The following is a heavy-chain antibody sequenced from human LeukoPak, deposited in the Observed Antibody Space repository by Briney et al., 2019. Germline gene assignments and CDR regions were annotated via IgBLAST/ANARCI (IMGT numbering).Heavy chain of an antibody. CDR3: ARDRAYDYVWGSYRSMDV. Sequence: SETLSLTCTVSGGSISSGDYYWSWIRQPPGKGLEWIGYIYYSGSTYYDPSLKSRVTISVDTSKNQFSLKLSSVTAADTAVYYCARDRAYDYVWGSYRSMDVWGQGTTVTVSS. D-gene: IGHD3-16*02. J-gene: IGHJ6*02. CDR2: IYYSGST. CDR1: GGSISSGDYY. V-gene: IGHV4-30-4*01.